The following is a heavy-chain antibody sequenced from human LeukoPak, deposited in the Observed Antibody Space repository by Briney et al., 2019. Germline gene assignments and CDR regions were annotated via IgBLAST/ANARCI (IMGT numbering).Heavy chain of an antibody. J-gene: IGHJ3*02. CDR3: AKDVEQWLPEI. CDR2: ISYDGSSK. Sequence: PAGSLRLSCAASGFTFSSYGMHWVRQAPPKGLELVAVISYDGSSKYYEDSVKSRFTISRDNSNNTLFLLKNSLRAEDTAVYYCAKDVEQWLPEIWGQGTMVTVSS. D-gene: IGHD6-19*01. CDR1: GFTFSSYG. V-gene: IGHV3-30*18.